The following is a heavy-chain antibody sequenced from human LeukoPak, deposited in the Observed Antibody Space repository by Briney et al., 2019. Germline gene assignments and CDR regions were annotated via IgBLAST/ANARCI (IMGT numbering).Heavy chain of an antibody. Sequence: SVKVSCNASGGTFSNYVLSWVRQAPGQGLEWKGGIIPIIGTANYAQKFQGRVTITVDESTSTAYLEVSTLRSEDTALYYCATSSDAVTSTTFDIWGQGTMVSVSS. CDR3: ATSSDAVTSTTFDI. V-gene: IGHV1-69*13. CDR1: GGTFSNYV. CDR2: IIPIIGTA. J-gene: IGHJ3*02. D-gene: IGHD2-21*02.